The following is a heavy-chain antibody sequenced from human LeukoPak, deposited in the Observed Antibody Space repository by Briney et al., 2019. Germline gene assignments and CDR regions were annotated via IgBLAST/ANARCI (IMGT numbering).Heavy chain of an antibody. CDR3: ARADRSTTGAPYYFDY. CDR1: GFTFSSYA. J-gene: IGHJ4*02. Sequence: GTSLRLSCAASGFTFSSYAMHWVRQAPGKGLEWVAVISYDGSNKYYADSVKGRFTISRDNSKNTLYLQMNSLRAEDTAVYYCARADRSTTGAPYYFDYWGQGTLVTVSS. CDR2: ISYDGSNK. D-gene: IGHD1-1*01. V-gene: IGHV3-30-3*01.